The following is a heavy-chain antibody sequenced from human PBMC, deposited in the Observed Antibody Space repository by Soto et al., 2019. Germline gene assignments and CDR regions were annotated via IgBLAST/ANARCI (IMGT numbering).Heavy chain of an antibody. Sequence: LRLSCPTSGFPFSDYYMSWIRQAPGKGLEWLSHISPKSTYRNYADSVKGRFTISRDNTKSSLFLQMNSLGVEDTAVYYCVRGGGGGLFEHWGQGVLVTVSS. CDR3: VRGGGGGLFEH. CDR2: ISPKSTYR. D-gene: IGHD2-21*01. J-gene: IGHJ4*02. CDR1: GFPFSDYY. V-gene: IGHV3-11*06.